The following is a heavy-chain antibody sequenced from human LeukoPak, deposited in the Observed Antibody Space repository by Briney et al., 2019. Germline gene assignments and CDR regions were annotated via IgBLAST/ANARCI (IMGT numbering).Heavy chain of an antibody. D-gene: IGHD3-22*01. J-gene: IGHJ1*01. Sequence: GESLKISCKGSGYSFTSYWIGWVRQMPGKGLEWMGIIYPGDSDTRYSPSFQGQVTISADKSISTAYLQWSSLKASDTAMYYCARGDRFRFQGDSSGSFLQHWGQGTLVTVSS. V-gene: IGHV5-51*01. CDR3: ARGDRFRFQGDSSGSFLQH. CDR1: GYSFTSYW. CDR2: IYPGDSDT.